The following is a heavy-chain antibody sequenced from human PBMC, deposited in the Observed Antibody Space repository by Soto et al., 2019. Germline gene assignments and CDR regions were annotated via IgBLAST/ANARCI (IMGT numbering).Heavy chain of an antibody. CDR2: ISYDGSNK. D-gene: IGHD2-15*01. CDR1: GITLSDYA. V-gene: IGHV3-30-3*01. J-gene: IGHJ4*02. CDR3: ARDADIVVVVAAGPTKGFDY. Sequence: QVQLVESGGGVVQPGRSLRLSCAASGITLSDYAMHWVRQAPGKGLEWGAGISYDGSNKYYADSVKGRFTISRDTAKNTLYLQMNSLRPEDTAVYYCARDADIVVVVAAGPTKGFDYWGQGTLVTVSS.